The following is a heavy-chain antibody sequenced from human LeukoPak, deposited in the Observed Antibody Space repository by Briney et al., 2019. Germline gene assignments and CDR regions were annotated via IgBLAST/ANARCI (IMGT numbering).Heavy chain of an antibody. V-gene: IGHV1-3*01. J-gene: IGHJ3*02. CDR1: GYTFTSYA. CDR3: ARVPYYYDSSGRTMYAFDI. D-gene: IGHD3-22*01. Sequence: ASVKVSCKASGYTFTSYAMHWVRQAPGQRLEWMGWINAGNGNTKYSQKFQGRVTITRDTSASTAYMELSSLRSEDTAVYYCARVPYYYDSSGRTMYAFDIWGQGTMVTVSS. CDR2: INAGNGNT.